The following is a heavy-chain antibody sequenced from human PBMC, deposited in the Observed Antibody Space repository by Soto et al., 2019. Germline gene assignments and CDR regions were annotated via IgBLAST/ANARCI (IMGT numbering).Heavy chain of an antibody. Sequence: EVQLLESGGGLVQPGGSLRLPCAASGFTFSSYAMSWVRQAPGKGLEWVSAISGSGGSTYYADSVKGRFTISRDNSKNTLYLQMNSLRAEDTAVYYCAKGVSSSSGTFDYWGQGTLVTVSS. CDR3: AKGVSSSSGTFDY. J-gene: IGHJ4*02. V-gene: IGHV3-23*01. CDR2: ISGSGGST. CDR1: GFTFSSYA. D-gene: IGHD6-13*01.